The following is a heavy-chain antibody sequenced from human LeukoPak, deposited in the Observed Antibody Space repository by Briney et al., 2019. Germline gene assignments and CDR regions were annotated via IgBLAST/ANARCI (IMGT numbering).Heavy chain of an antibody. J-gene: IGHJ4*02. CDR1: GFTFSSYA. CDR2: ISYDGSNK. V-gene: IGHV3-30*01. D-gene: IGHD2-2*01. CDR3: ARGNGVVVPAAISLYFDY. Sequence: HPGGSLRLSCAASGFTFSSYAMHWVRQAPGKGLEWVAVISYDGSNKYYADSVKGRFTISRDNSKNTLYLQMNSLRAEDTAVYYCARGNGVVVPAAISLYFDYWGQGTLVTVSS.